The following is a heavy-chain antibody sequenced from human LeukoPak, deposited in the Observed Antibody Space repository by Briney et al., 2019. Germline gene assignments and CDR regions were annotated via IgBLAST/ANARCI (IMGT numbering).Heavy chain of an antibody. V-gene: IGHV4-4*07. CDR3: ARVASDYDFWSGSYHFDY. Sequence: PSEILSLTCTVSRGSISSYYWSWIRQPAGKGLEWIGRIYTSGSTNYNPSLKSRVTMSVDTSKNQFSLKLSSVTAADTAVYYCARVASDYDFWSGSYHFDYWGQGTLVTVSS. J-gene: IGHJ4*02. CDR2: IYTSGST. CDR1: RGSISSYY. D-gene: IGHD3-3*01.